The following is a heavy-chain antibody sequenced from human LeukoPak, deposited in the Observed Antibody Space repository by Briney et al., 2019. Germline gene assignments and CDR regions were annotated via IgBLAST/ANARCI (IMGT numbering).Heavy chain of an antibody. Sequence: SETLSLTCTVSGGSISSSSYYWGWVRRPPGKGLEWIGSIYYSGSTYYNPPLKSRVTISVDTSKNQLSLKLSSVTAADTAVYHCARLVAVAGILYYFDYWGQGTLVTVSS. V-gene: IGHV4-39*01. J-gene: IGHJ4*02. CDR2: IYYSGST. CDR1: GGSISSSSYY. CDR3: ARLVAVAGILYYFDY. D-gene: IGHD6-19*01.